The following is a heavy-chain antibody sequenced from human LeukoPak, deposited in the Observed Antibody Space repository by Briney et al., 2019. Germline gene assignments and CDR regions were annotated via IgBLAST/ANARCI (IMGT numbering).Heavy chain of an antibody. CDR2: INPNSGGT. D-gene: IGHD6-19*01. J-gene: IGHJ6*03. V-gene: IGHV1-2*02. CDR1: GYTFTGYF. CDR3: ASIYSSGPAPYYYYYMDV. Sequence: GASVKVSCKASGYTFTGYFIHWVRQAPGQGLEWMGWINPNSGGTNSAQKFQGRVTMTRATSISTAYMELSSLRSEDTAVYYCASIYSSGPAPYYYYYMDVWGKGTTVTVSS.